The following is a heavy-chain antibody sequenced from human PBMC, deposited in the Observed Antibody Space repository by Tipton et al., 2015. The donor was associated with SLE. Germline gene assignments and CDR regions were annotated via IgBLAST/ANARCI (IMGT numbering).Heavy chain of an antibody. D-gene: IGHD6-13*01. CDR2: IKEDGSEK. Sequence: SLRLSCAASGFTFSRYWMNWVRQAPGKGLEWVAIIKEDGSEKHYVDSVRGRFTISGDNAKNSLYLQMNSLRAEDTAVYYCARSSWGPDYWGQGTLVPVSS. CDR1: GFTFSRYW. CDR3: ARSSWGPDY. V-gene: IGHV3-7*01. J-gene: IGHJ4*02.